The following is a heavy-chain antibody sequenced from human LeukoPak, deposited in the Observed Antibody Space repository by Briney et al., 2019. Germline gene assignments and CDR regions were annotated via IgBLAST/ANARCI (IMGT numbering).Heavy chain of an antibody. J-gene: IGHJ4*02. CDR2: ISWNSGSI. Sequence: PGRSLRLSCAASGLTFDDYAMHWVRQAPGKGLEWVSGISWNSGSIGYADSVKGRFTISRDNAKNSLYLQMNSLRAEDTALYYCAKDRTGYYDSSGPTAYFDYWGQGTLVTVSS. D-gene: IGHD3-22*01. V-gene: IGHV3-9*01. CDR1: GLTFDDYA. CDR3: AKDRTGYYDSSGPTAYFDY.